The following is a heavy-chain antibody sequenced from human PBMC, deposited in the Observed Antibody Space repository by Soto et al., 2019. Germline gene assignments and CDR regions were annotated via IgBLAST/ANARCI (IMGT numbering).Heavy chain of an antibody. V-gene: IGHV1-18*01. CDR1: GYMFISYG. CDR3: VRDLDGSGSYYTDF. CDR2: ISAHNGNT. Sequence: ASVKVSCKASGYMFISYGINWVRQAAGQGLEWMGWISAHNGNTKYAQKFQGRVTMTTDTSTSTAYMEMRSLRSDDTAVYYCVRDLDGSGSYYTDFWGPGTLVTVSS. J-gene: IGHJ4*02. D-gene: IGHD3-10*01.